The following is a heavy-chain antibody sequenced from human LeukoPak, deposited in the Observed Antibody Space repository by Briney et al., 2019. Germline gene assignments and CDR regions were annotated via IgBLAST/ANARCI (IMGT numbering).Heavy chain of an antibody. CDR3: ARHETSSDFDY. CDR2: TYYRSKLFN. J-gene: IGHJ4*02. D-gene: IGHD6-6*01. V-gene: IGHV6-1*01. CDR1: GDSLSRNNVA. Sequence: SQTLSLTCAISGDSLSRNNVAWNWIRQSPSRGLEWLGRTYYRSKLFNDYAVSVKSRITINTDTSKNHFSLQLNSVAPEDTAVYYCARHETSSDFDYWGQGTLVTVSS.